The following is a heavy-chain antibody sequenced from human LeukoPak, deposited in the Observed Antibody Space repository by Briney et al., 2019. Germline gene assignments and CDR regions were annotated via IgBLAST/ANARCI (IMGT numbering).Heavy chain of an antibody. CDR1: GGSISSGGYS. CDR2: IYHSGRI. D-gene: IGHD2-15*01. Sequence: SETLSLTCAVSGGSISSGGYSWSWIRQTPGKGLEWIGNIYHSGRIYYNSSLKSRVTISVDRSKNQLSLKLGSVTAADTAVYYCARGPLGYCSGGSCYPRSFDSWGQGTLVTVSS. CDR3: ARGPLGYCSGGSCYPRSFDS. V-gene: IGHV4-30-2*01. J-gene: IGHJ5*01.